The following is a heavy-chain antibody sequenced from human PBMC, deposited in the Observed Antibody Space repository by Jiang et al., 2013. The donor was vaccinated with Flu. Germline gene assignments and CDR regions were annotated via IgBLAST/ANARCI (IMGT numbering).Heavy chain of an antibody. CDR1: GDSVSSNSAA. V-gene: IGHV6-1*01. D-gene: IGHD4-11*01. Sequence: QTLSLTCAISGDSVSSNSAAWDWIRQSPSRGLEWLGRTYYRTKWNHDYAVSVKSRITINPDTSKNQFSLQLNSVTPEDTAVYYCAREPTGGRLFDYWGQGTLVTVSS. CDR2: TYYRTKWNH. J-gene: IGHJ4*02. CDR3: AREPTGGRLFDY.